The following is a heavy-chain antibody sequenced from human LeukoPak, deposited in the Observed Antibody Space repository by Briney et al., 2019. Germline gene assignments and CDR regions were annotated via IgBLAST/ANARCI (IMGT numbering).Heavy chain of an antibody. V-gene: IGHV3-23*01. CDR1: GFAFNKYA. J-gene: IGHJ4*02. D-gene: IGHD1-26*01. CDR3: AKTQWKVGATDYFDY. Sequence: GGSLRLSCAASGFAFNKYAMTWVRQAPGEGLERVSNINDDGRERHYSDSVKGRFTISRDNSKNTLFLQMDSLRAEDTAVYYCAKTQWKVGATDYFDYWGQGLLVTVSS. CDR2: INDDGRER.